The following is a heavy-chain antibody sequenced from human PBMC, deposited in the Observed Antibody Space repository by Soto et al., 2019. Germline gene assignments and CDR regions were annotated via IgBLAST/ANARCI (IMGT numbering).Heavy chain of an antibody. V-gene: IGHV3-48*02. Sequence: EVQLVESGGGLAQPGGSLRLTCVASGFTFSTYTVNWVRQAPGKGLEWISYITTSGTVIYYADSVKGRFTISRDNAQNSLYLQMDSLRDEDTAVYYCATDRYCSASTCYSEKNYWGQGTQVTVSS. CDR2: ITTSGTVI. CDR1: GFTFSTYT. CDR3: ATDRYCSASTCYSEKNY. J-gene: IGHJ4*02. D-gene: IGHD2-15*01.